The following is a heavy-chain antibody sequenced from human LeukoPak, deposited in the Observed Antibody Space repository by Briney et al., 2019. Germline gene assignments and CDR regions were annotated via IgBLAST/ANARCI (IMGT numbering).Heavy chain of an antibody. V-gene: IGHV4-34*01. CDR2: INHSGST. D-gene: IGHD3-22*01. J-gene: IGHJ5*02. Sequence: PSETLSLTCAVYGGSFSGYYWSWIRQPPGKGLEWIGEINHSGSTNYNPSLKSRVTISVDTSKNQFSLKLSSVTAADTAVYYCARGGYYYGSSGYYYRWFDPWGQGTLVTVSS. CDR3: ARGGYYYGSSGYYYRWFDP. CDR1: GGSFSGYY.